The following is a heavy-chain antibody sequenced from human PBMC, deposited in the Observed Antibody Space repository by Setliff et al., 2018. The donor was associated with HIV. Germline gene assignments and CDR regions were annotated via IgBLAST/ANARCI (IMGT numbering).Heavy chain of an antibody. CDR2: INPDSGGT. CDR1: GYTFTGYY. D-gene: IGHD3-10*01. Sequence: ASVKVSCKASGYTFTGYYMHWVRQAPGQGLEWMGWINPDSGGTNYAQRFQGWVTMTRDTSISTVYMEVSRLRSDDTAVYYCAREYDVLLWIGSQYGRGNLDSWGQGTPVTVSS. CDR3: AREYDVLLWIGSQYGRGNLDS. J-gene: IGHJ4*02. V-gene: IGHV1-2*04.